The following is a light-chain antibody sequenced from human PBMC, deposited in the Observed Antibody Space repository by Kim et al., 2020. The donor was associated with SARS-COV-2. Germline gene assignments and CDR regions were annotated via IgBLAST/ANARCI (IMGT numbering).Light chain of an antibody. V-gene: IGKV1-6*01. CDR2: AAT. CDR1: QDIRND. CDR3: QQDHNYPRT. J-gene: IGKJ1*01. Sequence: SAYVGDRVTITCRASQDIRNDLGWYQQRPGKAPRLLIFAATALQSRVPSRFSGSGSGTEFILTIDSLQPEDFATYFCQQDHNYPRTFGQGTTVEI.